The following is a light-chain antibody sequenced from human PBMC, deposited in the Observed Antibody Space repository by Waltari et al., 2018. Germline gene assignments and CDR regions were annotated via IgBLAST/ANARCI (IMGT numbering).Light chain of an antibody. CDR1: KIGSES. V-gene: IGLV3-21*04. CDR2: YDT. J-gene: IGLJ2*01. CDR3: QVCDSRSDQVL. Sequence: SFVLTQAPSVSVAPGETATFTCGGDKIGSESVHWYQQRTGQAPLLVIYYDTDRPSGSPDRFSGAKSGSTATLNISRVEAGDEADYYCQVCDSRSDQVLFGGGTKLTVL.